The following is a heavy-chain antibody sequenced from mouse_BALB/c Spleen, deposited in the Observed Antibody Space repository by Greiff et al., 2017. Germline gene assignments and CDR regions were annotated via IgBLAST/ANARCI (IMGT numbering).Heavy chain of an antibody. V-gene: IGHV5-6-3*01. CDR3: AREPIYDGYYGDFDY. D-gene: IGHD2-3*01. J-gene: IGHJ2*01. CDR2: INSNGGST. Sequence: EVQGVESGGGLVQPGGSLKLSCAASGFTFSSYGMSWVRQIPDKGLELVATINSNGGSTYYPDSVKGRFTISRDNAKKTLYLQMSSLKSQDTAMYYCAREPIYDGYYGDFDYWGQGTTVTVSS. CDR1: GFTFSSYG.